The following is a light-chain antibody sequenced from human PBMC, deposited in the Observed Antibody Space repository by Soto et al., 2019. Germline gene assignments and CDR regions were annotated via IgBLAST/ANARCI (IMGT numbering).Light chain of an antibody. CDR1: SSNVGKNF. CDR3: GTWDSSLTIGVI. J-gene: IGLJ2*01. Sequence: QSVLTQPPSVSAAPGQKVSISCSGSSSNVGKNFVSWYQHVPGKAPKLLIYDNQKRPSEIPDRFSASKSGTLATLDITGLQTGDEADYYCGTWDSSLTIGVIFGGGTKVTVL. V-gene: IGLV1-51*01. CDR2: DNQ.